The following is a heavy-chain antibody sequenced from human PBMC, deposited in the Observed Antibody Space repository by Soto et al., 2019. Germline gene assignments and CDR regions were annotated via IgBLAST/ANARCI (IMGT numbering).Heavy chain of an antibody. CDR3: ARLASGGYYTN. CDR2: IWYDGSNK. D-gene: IGHD3-3*01. J-gene: IGHJ4*02. CDR1: GFTFSSYG. Sequence: GGSLRLSCAASGFTFSSYGMHWVRQAPGKGLEWVAVIWYDGSNKYYADSVKGRFTISRDSSKNTLYLQMNSLRAEDTAVYYCARLASGGYYTNWGQGTLVTVSS. V-gene: IGHV3-33*01.